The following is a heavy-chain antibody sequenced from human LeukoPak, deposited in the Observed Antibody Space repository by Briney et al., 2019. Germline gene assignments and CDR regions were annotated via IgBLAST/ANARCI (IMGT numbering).Heavy chain of an antibody. CDR1: GFTFSNYG. J-gene: IGHJ4*02. D-gene: IGHD3-3*01. Sequence: GGSLRLSCAASGFTFSNYGMHWVRQAPGKGLEWVAFKRYDGSNEYYADSVKGRFTIPRDNSKNTLYLQMNSLRAEDTAVYYCAKGGSSYHYYFDYWGQGTLVTVSS. V-gene: IGHV3-30*02. CDR3: AKGGSSYHYYFDY. CDR2: KRYDGSNE.